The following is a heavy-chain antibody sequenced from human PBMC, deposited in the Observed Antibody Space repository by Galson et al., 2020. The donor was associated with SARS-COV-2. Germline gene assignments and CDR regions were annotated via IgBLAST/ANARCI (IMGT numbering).Heavy chain of an antibody. V-gene: IGHV3-30*04. CDR3: ARQPLWELLPCFDY. CDR1: GFTFSSYA. CDR2: ISYDGSNK. D-gene: IGHD1-26*01. J-gene: IGHJ4*02. Sequence: GGSLRLSCAASGFTFSSYAMHWVRQAPGKGLEWVAVISYDGSNKYYADSVKGRFTISRDNSKNTLYVQMNSLRAEDTAVYYCARQPLWELLPCFDYWGQGTLVTVSS.